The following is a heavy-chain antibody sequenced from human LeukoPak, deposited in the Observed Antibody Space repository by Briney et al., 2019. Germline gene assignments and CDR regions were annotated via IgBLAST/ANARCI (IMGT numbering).Heavy chain of an antibody. CDR2: ISYDGSNK. J-gene: IGHJ4*02. CDR1: GFTFSSYG. V-gene: IGHV3-30*03. CDR3: ATWYDSSGYSPLY. Sequence: GRSLRLSCVASGFTFSSYGMHWVRQAPGKGLEWVAVISYDGSNKYYADSVKGRFTISRDNSKNTLYLQMNSLRADDTAVYYCATWYDSSGYSPLYWGQGTLVTVSS. D-gene: IGHD3-22*01.